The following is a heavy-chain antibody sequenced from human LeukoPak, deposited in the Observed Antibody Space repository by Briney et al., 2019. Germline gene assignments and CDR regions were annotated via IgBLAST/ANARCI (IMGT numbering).Heavy chain of an antibody. V-gene: IGHV3-21*01. CDR3: ARDVCSTSCYYYGMDV. J-gene: IGHJ6*02. D-gene: IGHD2-2*01. Sequence: GGSLRLSCAASGFTFSSYSMNWVRQAPGKGLEWVSSISSSSSYIYYADSVKGRFTISRDNAKNSLYLQMNSLRAEDTAVYYCARDVCSTSCYYYGMDVWGQGTTVTVSS. CDR1: GFTFSSYS. CDR2: ISSSSSYI.